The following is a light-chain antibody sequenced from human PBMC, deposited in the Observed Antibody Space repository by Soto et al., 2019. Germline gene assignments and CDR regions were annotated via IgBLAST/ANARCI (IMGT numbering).Light chain of an antibody. CDR3: AAWDDSLNGYV. J-gene: IGLJ1*01. Sequence: QSVLTQPPSVSEAPRQRVTIPCSGSSSNIGNNAVNWYQQLPRKAPKLLIYYDDLLPSGVSDRFSGSKSGTSASLAISGLQSEDEADYYCAAWDDSLNGYVFGTGTKVTVL. CDR2: YDD. V-gene: IGLV1-36*01. CDR1: SSNIGNNA.